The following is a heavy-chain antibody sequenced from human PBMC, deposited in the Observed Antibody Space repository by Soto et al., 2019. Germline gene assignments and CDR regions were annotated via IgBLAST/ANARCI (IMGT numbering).Heavy chain of an antibody. CDR3: ARDLGLRYFDWLSPDDAFDI. CDR2: ISSSSSYI. CDR1: GFTFSSYS. D-gene: IGHD3-9*01. Sequence: EVQLVESGGGLVKPGGSLRLSCAASGFTFSSYSMNWVRQAPGKGLEWVSSISSSSSYIYYADSVKGRITISRDNAKNSLYLQMNSLSAEDTAVYYCARDLGLRYFDWLSPDDAFDIWGQGTMVTVSS. J-gene: IGHJ3*02. V-gene: IGHV3-21*01.